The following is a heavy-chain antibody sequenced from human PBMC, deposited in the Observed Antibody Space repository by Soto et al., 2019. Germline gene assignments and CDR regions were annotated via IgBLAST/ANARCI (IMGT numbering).Heavy chain of an antibody. CDR3: ARAGLPDDFRCGGYWYCP. Sequence: GGAWRTSCGALGFTYSTMPLHGAGQAPGDGGQWVPPISHDGRIAKYAASVNGRFTISRANSKNPLYIQMDSLRTEDTRVYYCARAGLPDDFRCGGYWYCPWGTVTQVTVPS. V-gene: IGHV3-30-3*01. CDR1: GFTYSTMP. D-gene: IGHD3-3*01. CDR2: ISHDGRIA. J-gene: IGHJ5*02.